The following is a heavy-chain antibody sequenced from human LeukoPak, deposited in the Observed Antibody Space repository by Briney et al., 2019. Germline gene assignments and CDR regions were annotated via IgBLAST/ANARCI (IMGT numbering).Heavy chain of an antibody. CDR1: GGTFSSYA. CDR2: IIPIFGTA. J-gene: IGHJ3*02. V-gene: IGHV1-69*13. Sequence: GASVKVSCKASGGTFSSYAISWVRQAPGQGLEWMGGIIPIFGTANYAQKFQGRVTITADESTSTAYMELSSLRSEDTAVYYCARALQWSGPSDAFDIWGQGTMVTVSS. D-gene: IGHD3-3*01. CDR3: ARALQWSGPSDAFDI.